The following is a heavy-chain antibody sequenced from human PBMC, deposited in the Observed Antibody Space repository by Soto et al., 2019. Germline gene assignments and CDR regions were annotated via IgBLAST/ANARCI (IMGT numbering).Heavy chain of an antibody. CDR1: GFTFSSYD. CDR3: ARQYCTNGVCPYGMDV. CDR2: IGTAGDP. J-gene: IGHJ6*02. V-gene: IGHV3-13*05. D-gene: IGHD2-8*01. Sequence: PGGSLRLSCAASGFTFSSYDMHWVRQATGKGLEWVSAIGTAGDPYYPGSVKGRFTISRENAKNSLYLQMNSLRAGDTAVYYCARQYCTNGVCPYGMDVWGQGTTVTVS.